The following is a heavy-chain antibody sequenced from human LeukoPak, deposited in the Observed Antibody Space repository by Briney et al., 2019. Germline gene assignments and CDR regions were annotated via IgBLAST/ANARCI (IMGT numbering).Heavy chain of an antibody. CDR2: ISGSGGST. CDR1: GFTFSSYA. CDR3: AKALPLQLLFDY. J-gene: IGHJ4*02. V-gene: IGHV3-23*01. D-gene: IGHD5-18*01. Sequence: GGSPRLSCAASGFTFSSYAMSWVRQAPGKGLEWVSAISGSGGSTYYADSVKGRFTISRDNSKNTLYLQMNNLRAEDTAVYYCAKALPLQLLFDYWGQGTLVTVSS.